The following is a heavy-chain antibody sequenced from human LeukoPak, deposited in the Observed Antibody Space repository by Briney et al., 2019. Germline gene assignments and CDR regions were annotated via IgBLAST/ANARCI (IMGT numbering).Heavy chain of an antibody. CDR3: ARGAPPGIAVAVTNWFDP. D-gene: IGHD6-19*01. CDR1: VDSVSSNSAA. V-gene: IGHV6-1*01. J-gene: IGHJ5*02. Sequence: SQTLSLTCALSVDSVSSNSAAWNWIRQSPSRGLEWLGSTYYRSKWYNDYAVSVKSRITINPDTSKNQFSLQLNSVTPEDTAVYYCARGAPPGIAVAVTNWFDPWGQGTLVTVSS. CDR2: TYYRSKWYN.